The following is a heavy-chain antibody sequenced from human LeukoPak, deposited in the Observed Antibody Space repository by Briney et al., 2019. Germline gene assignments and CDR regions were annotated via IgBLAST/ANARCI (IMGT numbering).Heavy chain of an antibody. CDR3: AKDSFLWFGAIRGDSWFDP. CDR1: GFTFSSYG. V-gene: IGHV3-30*02. D-gene: IGHD3-10*01. J-gene: IGHJ5*02. Sequence: PGGSLRLSCAAAGFTFSSYGMHWVRQAPGKGLEWVAFIRYDGSNKYYVDSVKGRFTISRDNSKNTLYLEMNSPRAEDTGVYYCAKDSFLWFGAIRGDSWFDPWGQGTLVTVSS. CDR2: IRYDGSNK.